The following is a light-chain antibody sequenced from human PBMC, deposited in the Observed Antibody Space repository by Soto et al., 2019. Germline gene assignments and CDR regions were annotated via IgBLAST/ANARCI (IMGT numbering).Light chain of an antibody. Sequence: EIVLTQSPGTLSLSPGERATLSCRASQTISSSFLAWYQQKPGQAPRLLIYRASRRAPGIPDRFSGSGSWTDFTLTISMLEPEDFAVYYCHQFGISPLDTFGPGTKVEIK. CDR2: RAS. CDR3: HQFGISPLDT. CDR1: QTISSSF. V-gene: IGKV3-20*01. J-gene: IGKJ3*01.